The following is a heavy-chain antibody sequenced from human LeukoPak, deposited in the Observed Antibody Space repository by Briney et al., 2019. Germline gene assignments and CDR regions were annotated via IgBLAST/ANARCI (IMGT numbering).Heavy chain of an antibody. CDR1: GYTFTGYY. D-gene: IGHD1-26*01. J-gene: IGHJ3*02. V-gene: IGHV1-2*02. Sequence: GASVKVSCKASGYTFTGYYMHWVRQAPGQGLEWMGWINPNSGGTNYAQKFQGRVTMTRDTSISTAYMELSRLRSDDTAVYYCARVLFRPGPQWAISYSVDAFDIWGQGTMVTVSS. CDR3: ARVLFRPGPQWAISYSVDAFDI. CDR2: INPNSGGT.